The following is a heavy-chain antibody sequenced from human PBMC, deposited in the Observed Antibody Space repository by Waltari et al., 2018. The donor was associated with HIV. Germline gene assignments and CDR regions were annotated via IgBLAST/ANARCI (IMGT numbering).Heavy chain of an antibody. D-gene: IGHD3-3*01. CDR1: GFTFSRYA. CDR2: LSYDGSNK. CDR3: ARGKNWSGYKFDY. J-gene: IGHJ4*03. Sequence: QVQLVESGGGVVQPGRSLRLSCAASGFTFSRYAMHWVRQAPGKGLEWVAVLSYDGSNKYYADSVKGRFTISRDNSKNTLYLQMNSLRVEDTAVYYCARGKNWSGYKFDYWGQGTTVTVSS. V-gene: IGHV3-30*04.